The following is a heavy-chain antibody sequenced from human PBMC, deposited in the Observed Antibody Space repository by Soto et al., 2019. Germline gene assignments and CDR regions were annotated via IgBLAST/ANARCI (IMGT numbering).Heavy chain of an antibody. Sequence: ASVKVSCKASGYTFTSYDINWVRQATGQGLEWMGWMNPNSGNTGYAQKFQGRVTMTRNTSISTAYMELSSLRSEDTAVYYCARGIGYSSSWYSAYYYYGMDVWGQGTTVTVSS. V-gene: IGHV1-8*01. CDR2: MNPNSGNT. D-gene: IGHD6-13*01. CDR1: GYTFTSYD. J-gene: IGHJ6*02. CDR3: ARGIGYSSSWYSAYYYYGMDV.